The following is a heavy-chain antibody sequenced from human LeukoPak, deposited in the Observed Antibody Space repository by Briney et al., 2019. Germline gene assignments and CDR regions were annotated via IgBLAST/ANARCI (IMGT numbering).Heavy chain of an antibody. D-gene: IGHD6-13*01. J-gene: IGHJ4*02. CDR3: AKDKSGSSWPFDY. CDR1: GFTFSSYA. V-gene: IGHV3-23*01. CDR2: ISGSGGST. Sequence: PGGSLRLSCAASGFTFSSYAMSWVRQAPGKGLDWVSAISGSGGSTYYADSVKGRFTISRDNSKNTLYLQMNSPRAEDTAVYYCAKDKSGSSWPFDYWGQGTLVTVSS.